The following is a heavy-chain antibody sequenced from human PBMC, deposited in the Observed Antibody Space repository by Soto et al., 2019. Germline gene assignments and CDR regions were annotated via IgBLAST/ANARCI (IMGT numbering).Heavy chain of an antibody. Sequence: SETLSLTCTVSGGSISSYYWSWIRQPPGKGLEWIGYIYYSGSTNYNPSLKSRVTISVDTSKNQFSLKLSSVTAADTAVYYCARADSSSWRMDVWGQGPTVTVSS. CDR3: ARADSSSWRMDV. CDR1: GGSISSYY. V-gene: IGHV4-59*01. D-gene: IGHD6-13*01. J-gene: IGHJ6*02. CDR2: IYYSGST.